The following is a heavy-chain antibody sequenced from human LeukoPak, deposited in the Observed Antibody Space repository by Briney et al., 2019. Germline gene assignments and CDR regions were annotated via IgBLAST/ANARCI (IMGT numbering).Heavy chain of an antibody. Sequence: GGSLRLSCAASGFTSSSYSMNWVRQAPGKGLEWVSSISSSSSYIYYADSVKGRFTISRDNAKNSLYLQMNSLRAEDTAVYYCARDATTEGYFDYWGQGTLVTVSS. J-gene: IGHJ4*02. V-gene: IGHV3-21*01. CDR1: GFTSSSYS. D-gene: IGHD4-17*01. CDR3: ARDATTEGYFDY. CDR2: ISSSSSYI.